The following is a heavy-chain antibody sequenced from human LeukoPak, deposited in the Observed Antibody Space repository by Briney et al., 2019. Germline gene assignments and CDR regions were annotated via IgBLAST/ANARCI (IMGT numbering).Heavy chain of an antibody. V-gene: IGHV1-8*01. CDR2: MNPNSGNT. D-gene: IGHD3-3*01. J-gene: IGHJ6*02. CDR1: GYTFTSYD. Sequence: PVASVKVSCKASGYTFTSYDINWVQQATGQGLEWMGWMNPNSGNTGYAQKFQGRVTLTTDTSISTAYMELSRLRSDDTAVYYCARPNDFWSGIHYYYYGMDVWGQGTTVTVSS. CDR3: ARPNDFWSGIHYYYYGMDV.